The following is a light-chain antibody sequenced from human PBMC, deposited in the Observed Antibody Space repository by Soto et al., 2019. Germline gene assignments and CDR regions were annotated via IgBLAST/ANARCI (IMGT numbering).Light chain of an antibody. V-gene: IGKV1-33*01. J-gene: IGKJ3*01. Sequence: DIQMTQSPPSLSAPVGDRVTITWQASQVIRKYLNWYQQKPGKAPKLLIYDASNLETGVPSRYSGSASGTAFTFTISSLQPEDVATYYCQQYDSLPPLFTFGPRTKVDIK. CDR1: QVIRKY. CDR2: DAS. CDR3: QQYDSLPPLFT.